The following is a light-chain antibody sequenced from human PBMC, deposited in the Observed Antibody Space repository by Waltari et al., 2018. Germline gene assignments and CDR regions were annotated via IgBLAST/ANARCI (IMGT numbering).Light chain of an antibody. J-gene: IGLJ2*01. CDR3: SSYAGRNNLV. Sequence: QSALTQPPSASGSPGQSVPISCTGPSSDVGGYNSVSWYQPHPGKAPKLVIYEVTKRPSGVPDRFSGSKSGNTASLTVSGLQGEDEADYYCSSYAGRNNLVFGGGTKLTVL. CDR1: SSDVGGYNS. CDR2: EVT. V-gene: IGLV2-8*01.